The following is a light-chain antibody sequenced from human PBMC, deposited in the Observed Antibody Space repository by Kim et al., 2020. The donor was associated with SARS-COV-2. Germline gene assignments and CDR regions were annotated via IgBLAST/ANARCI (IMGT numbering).Light chain of an antibody. Sequence: AAVGDRVTITCRASQGISNYLVWYQQKPGKVPKVLIYAAYALQPGVASRFSGSGSGTDFTLTISSLQPEDVATYYCQKYNSAPWTFGQGTKVDIK. CDR1: QGISNY. CDR3: QKYNSAPWT. CDR2: AAY. V-gene: IGKV1-27*01. J-gene: IGKJ1*01.